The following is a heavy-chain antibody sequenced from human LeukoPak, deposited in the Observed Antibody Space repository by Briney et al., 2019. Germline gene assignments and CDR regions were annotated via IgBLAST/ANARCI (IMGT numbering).Heavy chain of an antibody. CDR3: ATSNLAT. J-gene: IGHJ5*02. CDR2: MRSKTDGGTT. V-gene: IGHV3-15*01. CDR1: GFTFSSYE. Sequence: PGGSLRLSCAASGFTFSSYEMNWVRQAPGKGLEWVGRMRSKTDGGTTEYAAPVKGRFTISRDDSKNTLYVQMNSLKTEDTAVYYCATSNLATWGQGTLVTVSS.